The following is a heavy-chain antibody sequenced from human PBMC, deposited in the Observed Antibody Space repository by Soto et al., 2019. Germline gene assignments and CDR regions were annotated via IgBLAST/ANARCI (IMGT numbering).Heavy chain of an antibody. CDR1: GFTVSSNY. Sequence: GGSLRLSCAAAGFTVSSNYMSWVRQAPGKGLEWVSVIYSGGSTYYADSVKGRFTISRDNSKNTLYLQMNSLRAEDTAVYYCAREGAADYYYYFGMDVWGQGTTVTV. J-gene: IGHJ6*02. CDR2: IYSGGST. V-gene: IGHV3-66*01. CDR3: AREGAADYYYYFGMDV. D-gene: IGHD1-26*01.